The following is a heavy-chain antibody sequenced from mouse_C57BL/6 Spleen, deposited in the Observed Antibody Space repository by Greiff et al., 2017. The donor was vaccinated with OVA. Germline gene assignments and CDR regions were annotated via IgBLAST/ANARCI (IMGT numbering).Heavy chain of an antibody. D-gene: IGHD3-1*01. CDR2: IDPSDSYT. J-gene: IGHJ4*01. CDR1: GYTFTSYW. Sequence: QVHVKQPGAELVMPGASVKLSCKASGYTFTSYWMHWVKQRPGQGLEWIGEIDPSDSYTNYNQKFKGKSTLTVDKSSSTAYMQLSSLTSEDSAVYYCARDPQDYAMDYWGQGTSVTVSS. CDR3: ARDPQDYAMDY. V-gene: IGHV1-69*01.